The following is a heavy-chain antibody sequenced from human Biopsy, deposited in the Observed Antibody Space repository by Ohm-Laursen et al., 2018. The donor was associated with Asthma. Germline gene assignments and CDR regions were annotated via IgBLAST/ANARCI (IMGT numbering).Heavy chain of an antibody. Sequence: SSLRLSCAASGFTFSSYAMHWVRQAPGKGLEWVAVGGSYYDGGLKYYADSVNGRFTVSRDDSKNTLYLQMNSLRPDDTAVYYCARDVMEWYFPAVDFWGQGTLVTVSS. CDR3: ARDVMEWYFPAVDF. V-gene: IGHV3-30-3*01. CDR1: GFTFSSYA. CDR2: GGSYYDGGLK. D-gene: IGHD3-3*01. J-gene: IGHJ4*01.